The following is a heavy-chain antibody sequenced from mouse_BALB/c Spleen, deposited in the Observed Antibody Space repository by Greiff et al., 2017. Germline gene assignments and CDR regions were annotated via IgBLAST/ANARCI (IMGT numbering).Heavy chain of an antibody. CDR3: AREGGGRAMDY. CDR1: GFTFSSYA. Sequence: EVKLMESGGGLVKPGGSLKLSCAASGFTFSSYAMSWVRQTPEKRLEWVASISSGGRTYYPDSVKGRFTISRDNARNILYLQMSSLRSEDTAMYYCAREGGGRAMDYWGQGTSVTVSS. D-gene: IGHD3-3*01. CDR2: ISSGGRT. V-gene: IGHV5-6-5*01. J-gene: IGHJ4*01.